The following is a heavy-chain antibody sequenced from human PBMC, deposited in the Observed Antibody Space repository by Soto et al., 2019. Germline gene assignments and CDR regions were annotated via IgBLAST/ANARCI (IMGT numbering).Heavy chain of an antibody. D-gene: IGHD3-10*02. J-gene: IGHJ4*02. Sequence: QVQLHESGPGLVKSSQTLSLTCTVSGGSISGGGYYWGWIRQHPGKGLEWIGNIYYSGSTYYNLSLKSRVSISVDTSENQFSLDLSSVTAADTAVYYCARVELNDLFGFFDSWGQGTLVTVSS. CDR1: GGSISGGGYY. CDR2: IYYSGST. CDR3: ARVELNDLFGFFDS. V-gene: IGHV4-31*03.